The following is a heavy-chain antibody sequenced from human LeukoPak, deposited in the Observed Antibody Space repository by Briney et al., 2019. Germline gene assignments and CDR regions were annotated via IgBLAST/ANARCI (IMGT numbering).Heavy chain of an antibody. V-gene: IGHV1-18*01. D-gene: IGHD4-11*01. CDR2: ISAYNGNT. J-gene: IGHJ4*02. CDR3: AREYKYSNYPFDY. Sequence: ASVKVSCKASGYTFTSYGISWVRQAPGQGLEWMGWISAYNGNTNYAQKFQGRVTMTRDTSISTAYMELSRLRSDDTAVYYCAREYKYSNYPFDYWGQGTLVTVSS. CDR1: GYTFTSYG.